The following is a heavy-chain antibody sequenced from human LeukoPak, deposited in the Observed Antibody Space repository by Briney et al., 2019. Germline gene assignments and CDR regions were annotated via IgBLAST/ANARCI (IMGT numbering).Heavy chain of an antibody. CDR3: ARDRRVVAGRNYFDY. CDR1: GFTFSSYG. D-gene: IGHD6-19*01. Sequence: GGSLRLSCAASGFTFSSYGMHWVRQAPGRGLEWVAVISYDGSNKYYADSVKGRFTISRDNSRNTLYLQMNSLRAEDTAVYYCARDRRVVAGRNYFDYWAQGTLVTVSS. J-gene: IGHJ4*02. CDR2: ISYDGSNK. V-gene: IGHV3-30*03.